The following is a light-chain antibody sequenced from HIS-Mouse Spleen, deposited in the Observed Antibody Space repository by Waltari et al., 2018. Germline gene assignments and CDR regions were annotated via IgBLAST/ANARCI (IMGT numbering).Light chain of an antibody. Sequence: EIVLTQSPATLSLSPGERATLSCRASQSVSSYLAGYQQKPGQAPRHLIYDASNRATGIPARFSGSGSGTDFTLTISSLEPEDFAVYYCQQRSNWPHTFGQGTKLEIK. CDR1: QSVSSY. CDR2: DAS. CDR3: QQRSNWPHT. V-gene: IGKV3-11*01. J-gene: IGKJ2*01.